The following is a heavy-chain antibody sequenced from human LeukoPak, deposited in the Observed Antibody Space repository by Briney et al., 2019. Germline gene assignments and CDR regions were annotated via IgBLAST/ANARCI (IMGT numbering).Heavy chain of an antibody. CDR3: ARLLGYCSSTSCYSGDYYYGMDV. V-gene: IGHV4-59*01. CDR1: GGSMTGSY. D-gene: IGHD2-2*02. CDR2: IYYSGTT. J-gene: IGHJ6*02. Sequence: SETLSLTCTVSGGSMTGSYWSWIRQPPGKGLEWIGYIYYSGTTNYNPPLKSRVTISVDTSKNQFSLKLTSVTAADTAVYYCARLLGYCSSTSCYSGDYYYGMDVWGQGTTATVSS.